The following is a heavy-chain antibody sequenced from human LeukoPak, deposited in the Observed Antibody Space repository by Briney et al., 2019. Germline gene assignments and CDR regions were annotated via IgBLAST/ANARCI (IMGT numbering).Heavy chain of an antibody. CDR2: ISYDGSNK. V-gene: IGHV3-30-3*01. CDR1: GFTFSSYA. D-gene: IGHD3-16*02. Sequence: GGSLRLSCAASGFTFSSYAMHWVRQAPGKGLEWVAVISYDGSNKYYADSVKGRFTISRDNSKNTLYLQMNSLSAEDTAVYYCARGIDDYVWGSYRRYYFDYWGQGTLVTVSS. CDR3: ARGIDDYVWGSYRRYYFDY. J-gene: IGHJ4*02.